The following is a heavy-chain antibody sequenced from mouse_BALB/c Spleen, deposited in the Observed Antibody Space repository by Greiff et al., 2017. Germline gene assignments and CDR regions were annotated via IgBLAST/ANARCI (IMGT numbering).Heavy chain of an antibody. J-gene: IGHJ1*01. CDR1: GDSITSGY. D-gene: IGHD1-1*01. Sequence: EVMLVESGPSLVKPSQTLSLTCSVTGDSITSGYWNWIRKFPGNKLEYMGYISYSGSTYYNPSLKSRISITRDTSKNQYYLQLNSVTTEDTATYYCARYGGRYGYWYFDVWGAGTTVTVSS. V-gene: IGHV3-8*02. CDR2: ISYSGST. CDR3: ARYGGRYGYWYFDV.